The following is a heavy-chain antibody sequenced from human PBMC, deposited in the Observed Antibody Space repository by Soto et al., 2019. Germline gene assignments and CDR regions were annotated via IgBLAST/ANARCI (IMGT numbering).Heavy chain of an antibody. D-gene: IGHD1-26*01. J-gene: IGHJ5*02. CDR1: GASISGFY. V-gene: IGHV4-4*07. Sequence: SETLSLTCTVPGASISGFYWSWIRKSAGKGLEWIGRIYATGTTDYNPSLKSRVMMSVDTSKKQFSLKLRSVTAADTAVYYCVRDGTKTLRDWFAPWGQGISVTVSS. CDR3: VRDGTKTLRDWFAP. CDR2: IYATGTT.